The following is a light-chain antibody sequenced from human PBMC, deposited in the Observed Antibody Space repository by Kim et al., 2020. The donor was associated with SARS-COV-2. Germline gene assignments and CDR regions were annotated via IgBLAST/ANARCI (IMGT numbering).Light chain of an antibody. V-gene: IGLV1-47*01. J-gene: IGLJ1*01. CDR1: NTNNGINY. CDR2: KNN. Sequence: PWERVTITLCGGNTNNGINYDYRYQQLPGTALKILICKNNQPPSGVPDRFSGAKSGTSASLAISGRRSEDEADYYCAAWDDSLSGVFGTGTKVTVL. CDR3: AAWDDSLSGV.